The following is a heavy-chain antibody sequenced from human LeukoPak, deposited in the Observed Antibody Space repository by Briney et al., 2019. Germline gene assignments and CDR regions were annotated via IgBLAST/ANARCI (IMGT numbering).Heavy chain of an antibody. D-gene: IGHD2-2*01. CDR3: AKETKVGPKTTAYFRD. Sequence: GGSLRLSCGAFGFTFSDYPMTWVRQAPGKGLEWVSLISESGDNTYYADSVKGRFTISRDNSKNTLSLQMNGLTVEDTAMYYCAKETKVGPKTTAYFRDWGQGTLVTVSS. V-gene: IGHV3-23*01. CDR1: GFTFSDYP. CDR2: ISESGDNT. J-gene: IGHJ1*01.